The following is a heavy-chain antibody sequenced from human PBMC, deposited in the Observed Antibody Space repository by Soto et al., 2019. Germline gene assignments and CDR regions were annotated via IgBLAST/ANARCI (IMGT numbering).Heavy chain of an antibody. CDR3: ARTRHIYYYYGMDV. Sequence: SATLSVTCAVSGGFISSSNWWSWVRQPAGKGLEWIGEIYHSGSTNYNPSLKSRVTISVDKSKNQFSLKLSSVTAADKAVYYCARTRHIYYYYGMDVWGEGTTGTVAP. V-gene: IGHV4-4*02. CDR2: IYHSGST. J-gene: IGHJ6*04. CDR1: GGFISSSNW.